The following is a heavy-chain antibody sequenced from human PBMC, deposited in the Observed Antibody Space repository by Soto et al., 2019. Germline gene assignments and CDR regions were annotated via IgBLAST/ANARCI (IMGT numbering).Heavy chain of an antibody. V-gene: IGHV1-58*02. D-gene: IGHD3-10*01. CDR1: GFTFTSSA. CDR2: IVVGSGNT. Sequence: GASVKVSCKASGFTFTSSAMQWVRQARGQRLEWIGWIVVGSGNTNYAQKFQERVTITRDMSTSTAYMELSSLRSEDTAVYYCAAAGSYGLLYYFDYWGQGTLVTVSS. J-gene: IGHJ4*02. CDR3: AAAGSYGLLYYFDY.